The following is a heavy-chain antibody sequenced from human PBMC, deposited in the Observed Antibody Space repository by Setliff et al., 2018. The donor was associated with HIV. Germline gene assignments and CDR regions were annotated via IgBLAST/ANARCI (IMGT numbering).Heavy chain of an antibody. CDR1: GDSMRSDKFY. Sequence: PSETLSLTCSVSGDSMRSDKFYWSWIRQPAGKGLEWIGHISTSGTTNYNPSLKSRVTISIDTSKNHFSLNLNSVTAADTAVYYCARGLSIFGVATPGFYSFMDVWGKGTTVAVSS. J-gene: IGHJ6*03. V-gene: IGHV4-61*09. D-gene: IGHD3-3*01. CDR2: ISTSGTT. CDR3: ARGLSIFGVATPGFYSFMDV.